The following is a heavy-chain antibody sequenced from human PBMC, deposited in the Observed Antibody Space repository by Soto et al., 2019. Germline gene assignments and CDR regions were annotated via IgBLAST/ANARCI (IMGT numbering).Heavy chain of an antibody. CDR2: IYYSGST. CDR1: GGSISSYY. CDR3: ATQEVGGTYVYTFDP. J-gene: IGHJ5*02. Sequence: PSETLSLTCTVSGGSISSYYWGWIRQPPGKGLEWIGSIYYSGSTYYNPSLKSRVTISGDTSKNQFSLKLSSVTAADTAVYYCATQEVGGTYVYTFDPWGQGTLVTVSS. V-gene: IGHV4-59*05. D-gene: IGHD1-26*01.